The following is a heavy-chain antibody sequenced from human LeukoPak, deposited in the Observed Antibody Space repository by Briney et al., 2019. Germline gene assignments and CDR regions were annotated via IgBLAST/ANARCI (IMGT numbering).Heavy chain of an antibody. CDR3: ARDGGYFDWFHTGMDG. J-gene: IGHJ6*02. CDR2: SYSSGST. D-gene: IGHD3-9*01. Sequence: LSPTRPLSSASVSSYYCGSIRHPAGNGLEWIGCSYSSGSTNYNPAVKIRVTMSVDTSKNQFSLKLRSVTAAATAVDYYARDGGYFDWFHTGMDGWGQRTTVT. V-gene: IGHV4-4*07. CDR1: SASVSSYY.